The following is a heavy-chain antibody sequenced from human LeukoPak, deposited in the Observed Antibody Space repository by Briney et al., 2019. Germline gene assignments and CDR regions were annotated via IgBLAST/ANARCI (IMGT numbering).Heavy chain of an antibody. D-gene: IGHD2-2*01. CDR2: ISWNSGSI. J-gene: IGHJ4*02. CDR3: AKALGSGCSSTSCHDYYFDY. Sequence: GGSLRLSCAASGFTFDDYAMHWVRQAPGKGLEWVSGISWNSGSIGYADSVKGRFTISRDNAKNSLYLQMNSLSAEDTALYYCAKALGSGCSSTSCHDYYFDYWGQGTLVTVSS. V-gene: IGHV3-9*01. CDR1: GFTFDDYA.